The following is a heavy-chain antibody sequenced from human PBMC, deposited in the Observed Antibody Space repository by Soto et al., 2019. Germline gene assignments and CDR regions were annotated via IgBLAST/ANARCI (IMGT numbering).Heavy chain of an antibody. J-gene: IGHJ4*02. CDR2: IVPIVDTS. CDR1: GGTFSSYA. Sequence: QVQLLQSGAAVRQPASSVKVSCKTSGGTFSSYAISWVRQAPGQGLEWMRGIVPIVDTSTYAQKLQGRVTITADESTSTAYMKLSSMRSDDTAIYYCVRVVAIPGYPDNWGQGTLVTVSS. V-gene: IGHV1-69*12. D-gene: IGHD5-12*01. CDR3: VRVVAIPGYPDN.